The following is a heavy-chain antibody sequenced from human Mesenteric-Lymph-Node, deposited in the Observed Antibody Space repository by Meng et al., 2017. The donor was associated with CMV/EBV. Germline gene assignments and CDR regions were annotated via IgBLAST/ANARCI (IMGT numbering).Heavy chain of an antibody. J-gene: IGHJ4*02. CDR2: ISSSSNYI. CDR3: ARTGQQRGY. Sequence: GGSLRLSCVVSGFIFSTYSMHWVRQAPGKGLEWVSYISSSSNYIYYADSVKGRFTISRDNAKNSLYLQMNSLRAEDTAVYYCARTGQQRGYWGQGTLVTVSS. CDR1: GFIFSTYS. D-gene: IGHD6-13*01. V-gene: IGHV3-21*05.